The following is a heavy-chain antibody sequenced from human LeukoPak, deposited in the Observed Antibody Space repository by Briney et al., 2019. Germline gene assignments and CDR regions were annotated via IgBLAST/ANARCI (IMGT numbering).Heavy chain of an antibody. J-gene: IGHJ6*02. CDR2: IDSDGSST. D-gene: IGHD4-17*01. CDR1: GFSIRSYS. CDR3: ARDPALTAVTTVRMDV. Sequence: PGGSLRLSCAASGFSIRSYSMNWVRQAPGKGLVWVSRIDSDGSSTTYADSVKGRFTSSRDNAKNTLYLQMNSLRAEDTAVYYCARDPALTAVTTVRMDVWGQGTTVTVSS. V-gene: IGHV3-74*01.